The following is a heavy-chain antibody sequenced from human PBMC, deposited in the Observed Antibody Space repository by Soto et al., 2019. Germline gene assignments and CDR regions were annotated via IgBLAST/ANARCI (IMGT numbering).Heavy chain of an antibody. CDR2: IYYSGST. V-gene: IGHV4-59*08. J-gene: IGHJ4*02. Sequence: SETLSLTCTVSGGSISSYYWSWIRQPPGKGLEWIGYIYYSGSTNNNPSLKSRVTISVDTSKNQFSLKLSSVTAADTAVYYCARHSGYDFYFDYWGQGTLVTVSS. D-gene: IGHD5-12*01. CDR3: ARHSGYDFYFDY. CDR1: GGSISSYY.